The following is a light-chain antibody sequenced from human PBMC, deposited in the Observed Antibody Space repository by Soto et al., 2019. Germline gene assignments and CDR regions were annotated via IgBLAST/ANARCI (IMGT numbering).Light chain of an antibody. CDR1: QGISSY. CDR3: QKYYSAPET. Sequence: DIQMTQSPSSLSASVGDRVTITCRASQGISSYLAWYQQKPGKVPKVLIYAASTLHSGVPSRFSGSGSGTEFTLTISSVQPEDVATYYCQKYYSAPETFGQGTKVDIK. CDR2: AAS. V-gene: IGKV1-27*01. J-gene: IGKJ1*01.